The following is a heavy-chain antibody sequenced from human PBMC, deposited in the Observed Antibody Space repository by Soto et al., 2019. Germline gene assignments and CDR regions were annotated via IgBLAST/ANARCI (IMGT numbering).Heavy chain of an antibody. CDR3: ARTMPYGSGSYFFDY. V-gene: IGHV1-69*02. J-gene: IGHJ4*02. CDR2: IIPIVDIT. CDR1: GGTLSTNS. D-gene: IGHD3-10*01. Sequence: QVQLVQSGAEVRKPGSSVKVSCKASGGTLSTNSISWVRQAPGQGLEWMGRIIPIVDITNYAQKFQGRVTITTDTSTVYMELRSLRSEDTAVYYCARTMPYGSGSYFFDYWGQGTLVTVSS.